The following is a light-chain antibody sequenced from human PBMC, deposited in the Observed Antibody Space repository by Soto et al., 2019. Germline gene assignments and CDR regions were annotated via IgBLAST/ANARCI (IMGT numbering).Light chain of an antibody. Sequence: QSVLTQPPSASGTPGQRVTISCSGSSANIGSNTVNWYQQLPGTAPKLLIYSNNQRPSGVPDRFSGSKSGTSASLAISGLQSEDEAEYSCSAWDDSLNGWVFGGGTKLTVL. CDR3: SAWDDSLNGWV. V-gene: IGLV1-44*01. CDR2: SNN. J-gene: IGLJ3*02. CDR1: SANIGSNT.